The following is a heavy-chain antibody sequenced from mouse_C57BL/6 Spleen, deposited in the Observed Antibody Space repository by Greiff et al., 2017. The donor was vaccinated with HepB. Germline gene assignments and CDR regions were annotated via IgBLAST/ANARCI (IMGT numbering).Heavy chain of an antibody. D-gene: IGHD2-3*01. CDR2: IDPSDSDT. CDR3: ARAGLLRGFAY. Sequence: QVQLQQPGAELVRPGSSVKLSCKASGYTFTSYWMHWVKQRPIQGLEWIGNIDPSDSDTHYNQKFKDKATLTVDKSSSTAYMQLSSLTSEDSAVYYCARAGLLRGFAYWGQGTLVTVSA. V-gene: IGHV1-52*01. J-gene: IGHJ3*01. CDR1: GYTFTSYW.